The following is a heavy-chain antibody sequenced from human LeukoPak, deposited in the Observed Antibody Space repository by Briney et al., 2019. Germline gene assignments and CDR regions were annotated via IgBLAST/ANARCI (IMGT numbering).Heavy chain of an antibody. CDR1: GFTFSSYA. Sequence: GGSLRLSCAASGFTFSSYAMHWVRQAPGKGLEWVAVISYDGSNKYYADSVKGRFTISRDNSKNTLYLQMNSLRAEDTAVYYCARGPPRDRRVPADILVDYWGQGTLVTVSS. CDR2: ISYDGSNK. CDR3: ARGPPRDRRVPADILVDY. D-gene: IGHD2-2*01. V-gene: IGHV3-30*04. J-gene: IGHJ4*02.